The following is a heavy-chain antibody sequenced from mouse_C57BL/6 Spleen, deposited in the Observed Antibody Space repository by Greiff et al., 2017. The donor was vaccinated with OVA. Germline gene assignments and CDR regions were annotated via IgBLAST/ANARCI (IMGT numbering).Heavy chain of an antibody. V-gene: IGHV1-80*01. CDR3: ARKGITTVPYFDY. CDR2: IHPGDGDT. Sequence: QVQLQQSGAELVKPGASVKISCKASGYAFSSYWMNWVKQRPGKGLEWIGQIHPGDGDTNYNGKFKGKATLTADKSSSTAYMQLSSLTSEDSAVYFCARKGITTVPYFDYWGQGTTLTVSS. CDR1: GYAFSSYW. J-gene: IGHJ2*01. D-gene: IGHD1-1*01.